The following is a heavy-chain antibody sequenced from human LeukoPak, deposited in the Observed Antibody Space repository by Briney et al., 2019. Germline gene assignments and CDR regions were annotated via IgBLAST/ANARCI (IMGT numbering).Heavy chain of an antibody. D-gene: IGHD3-3*01. Sequence: SETLSLTCAVYGGSFSGYYWSWIRQPPGKGLEWIGEINHSGSTNYNPSLKSRVTISVDTSKNQFSLKLSSVTAADTAVYYCARGREDFWSGENWFDPWGKGTLVTVSS. CDR1: GGSFSGYY. J-gene: IGHJ5*02. V-gene: IGHV4-34*01. CDR3: ARGREDFWSGENWFDP. CDR2: INHSGST.